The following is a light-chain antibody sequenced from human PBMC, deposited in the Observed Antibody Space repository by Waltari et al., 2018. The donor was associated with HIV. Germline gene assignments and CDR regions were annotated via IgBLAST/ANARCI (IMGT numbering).Light chain of an antibody. CDR3: TSYEGKNNLV. J-gene: IGLJ2*01. CDR2: EVN. V-gene: IGLV2-8*01. Sequence: QSALTQPPSASGSPGQSVTLSCTGTSPDVPTSNHVPWYQQHPGEAPKILIYEVNKRPSGVPDRFSGSKSGNTASLTVSGLQADDEADYYCTSYEGKNNLVFGGGTKLTVL. CDR1: SPDVPTSNH.